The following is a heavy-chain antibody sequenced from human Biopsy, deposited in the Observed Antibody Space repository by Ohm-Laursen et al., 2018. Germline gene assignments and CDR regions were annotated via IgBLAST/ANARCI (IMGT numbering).Heavy chain of an antibody. D-gene: IGHD3-3*01. CDR3: ARDRWPHVTLLGLVVFDF. CDR1: GYTFTNYG. V-gene: IGHV1-18*01. CDR2: FRPYNGDT. Sequence: AAAKASCKVSGYTFTNYGISWGRQAPGQGLEGMGWFRPYNGDTDYAQKLQGRVTMTTDTSTSTAYMDLRSLRSDATAVYYCARDRWPHVTLLGLVVFDFWGQGTLVIVSS. J-gene: IGHJ4*02.